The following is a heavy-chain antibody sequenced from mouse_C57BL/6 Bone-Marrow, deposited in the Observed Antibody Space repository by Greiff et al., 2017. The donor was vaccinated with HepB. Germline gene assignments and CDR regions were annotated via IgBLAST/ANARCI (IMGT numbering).Heavy chain of an antibody. CDR3: ARPWFPGDV. J-gene: IGHJ1*03. CDR1: GYTFTDYY. Sequence: SGAELVRPGASVKLSCKASGYTFTDYYINWVKQRPGQGLEWIARIYPGSGNTYYNEKFKGKATLTAEKSSSTAYMQLSSLTSEDSAVYFCARPWFPGDVWGTGTTVTVSS. CDR2: IYPGSGNT. V-gene: IGHV1-76*01. D-gene: IGHD2-2*01.